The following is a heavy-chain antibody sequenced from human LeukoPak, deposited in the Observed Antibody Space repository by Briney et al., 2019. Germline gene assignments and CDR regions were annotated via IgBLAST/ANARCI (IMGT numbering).Heavy chain of an antibody. CDR3: ARGGGELRYFDWLSPDDAFDI. CDR1: GGSFSGYY. J-gene: IGHJ3*02. V-gene: IGHV4-34*01. Sequence: TSETLSLTCAVYGGSFSGYYWSWIRQPPGKGLEWIGEINHSGSTNYNPSLKSRVTISVDTSKNQFSLKLSSVTAADTAVYYCARGGGELRYFDWLSPDDAFDIWGQGTMVTVSS. CDR2: INHSGST. D-gene: IGHD3-9*01.